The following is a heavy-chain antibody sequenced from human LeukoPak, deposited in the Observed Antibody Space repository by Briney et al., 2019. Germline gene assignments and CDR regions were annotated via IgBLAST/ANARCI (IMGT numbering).Heavy chain of an antibody. D-gene: IGHD4-17*01. CDR2: IYHSGST. CDR3: ATPDYADKSSAFDI. J-gene: IGHJ3*02. CDR1: GGSISSSNW. Sequence: SETLSLTCAVSGGSISSSNWWSWVRQPPGKGLEWIGEIYHSGSTNYNPSLESRVTISVDKSKNQFSLKLSSVTAADTAVYYCATPDYADKSSAFDIWGQGTMVTVSS. V-gene: IGHV4-4*02.